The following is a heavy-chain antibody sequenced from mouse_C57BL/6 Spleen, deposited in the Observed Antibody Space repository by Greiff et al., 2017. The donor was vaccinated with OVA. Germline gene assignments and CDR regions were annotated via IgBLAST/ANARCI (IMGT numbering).Heavy chain of an antibody. CDR1: GFTFSSYG. CDR3: ARPPERGTYFDY. V-gene: IGHV5-6*01. Sequence: EVKLMESGGDLVKPGGSLKLSCAASGFTFSSYGMSWVRQTPDKRLEWVATISSGGSYTYYPDSVKGRFTISSDNAKNTLYLQMSSLKSEDTAMYYCARPPERGTYFDYWGQGTTLTVSS. CDR2: ISSGGSYT. J-gene: IGHJ2*01. D-gene: IGHD3-1*01.